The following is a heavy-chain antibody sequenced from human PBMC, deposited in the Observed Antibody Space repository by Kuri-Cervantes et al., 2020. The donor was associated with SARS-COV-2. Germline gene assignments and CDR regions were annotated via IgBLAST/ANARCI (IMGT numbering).Heavy chain of an antibody. CDR3: ARDQIPVSPTDYQYGLDV. CDR2: VIPIFATT. V-gene: IGHV1-69*06. CDR1: GGTFSSDG. D-gene: IGHD5/OR15-5a*01. J-gene: IGHJ6*02. Sequence: SVKVSCKASGGTFSSDGINWVRQAPGQGLEWMGGVIPIFATTNYAQKFQGRVTITADKSTSTAYMELSILQSEDTAVYYCARDQIPVSPTDYQYGLDVWGQGTPVTVSS.